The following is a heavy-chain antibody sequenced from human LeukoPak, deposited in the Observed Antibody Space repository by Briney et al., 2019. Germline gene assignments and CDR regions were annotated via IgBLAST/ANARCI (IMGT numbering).Heavy chain of an antibody. V-gene: IGHV3-48*02. CDR3: ARGAAGMAYFDY. CDR1: GFTFSSNS. CDR2: ITSSSSTI. D-gene: IGHD5-18*01. Sequence: GGSLRLSCAASGFTFSSNSMNWVRQAPGKGLEWVSYITSSSSTIYYADSVKGRLTISRGNAKDSLYLQMNSLRDEDTAVYYCARGAAGMAYFDYWGQGTLVTVSS. J-gene: IGHJ4*02.